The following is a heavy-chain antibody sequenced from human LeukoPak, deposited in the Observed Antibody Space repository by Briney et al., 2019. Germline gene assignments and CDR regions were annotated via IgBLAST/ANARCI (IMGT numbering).Heavy chain of an antibody. CDR2: INHSGST. Sequence: SETLSLTCAVYGGSFRGYYWSWIRQPPGKGLEWIGEINHSGSTNYNPSLKSRVTISVDTSKNQFSLKLSSVTAADTAVYYCARGPGITGSNWFDPWGQGTLVTVSS. D-gene: IGHD1-20*01. J-gene: IGHJ5*02. CDR3: ARGPGITGSNWFDP. V-gene: IGHV4-34*01. CDR1: GGSFRGYY.